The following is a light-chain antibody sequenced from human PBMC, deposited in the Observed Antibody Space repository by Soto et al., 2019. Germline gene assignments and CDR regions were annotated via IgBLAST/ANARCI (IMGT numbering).Light chain of an antibody. CDR1: QTVTNSF. CDR2: GIS. Sequence: ENVLTQSPGTLSLSPGERATLSCSASQTVTNSFFAWYQQKPGQPPRLLIHGISSRATGIPDRFSGSGSGTDFTLTISRLEPEDFGVYYCQQYSTLPHTFGRGTKL. V-gene: IGKV3-20*01. CDR3: QQYSTLPHT. J-gene: IGKJ2*01.